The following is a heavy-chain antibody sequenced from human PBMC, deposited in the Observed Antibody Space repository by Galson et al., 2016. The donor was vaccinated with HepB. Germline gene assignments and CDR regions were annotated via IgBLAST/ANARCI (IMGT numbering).Heavy chain of an antibody. Sequence: ETLSLTCSVSGDSLNDYYWAWIRQSPGKGLEGIGSVFSNGDPFYIPSLKSRVTISIDTSKNQFSLKLSSVPAAHTAVYYCASVRRYCSSTDCPYYFEYWGQGTLVTVSS. D-gene: IGHD2-2*01. CDR1: GDSLNDYY. CDR3: ASVRRYCSSTDCPYYFEY. J-gene: IGHJ4*02. V-gene: IGHV4-38-2*02. CDR2: VFSNGDP.